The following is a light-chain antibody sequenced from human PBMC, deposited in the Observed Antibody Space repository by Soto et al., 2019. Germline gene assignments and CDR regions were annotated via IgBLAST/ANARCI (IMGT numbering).Light chain of an antibody. CDR3: QQYNQWPLT. Sequence: ENVLTQSPDTLSLSPGERATLSCRASQSVSSSYLAWYQQKPGQAPRLLIRGASARATGIPARFSGSGSGTEFTLTISSLQSEDFAVYYCQQYNQWPLTFGGGTKVEI. CDR1: QSVSSSY. CDR2: GAS. V-gene: IGKV3-15*01. J-gene: IGKJ4*01.